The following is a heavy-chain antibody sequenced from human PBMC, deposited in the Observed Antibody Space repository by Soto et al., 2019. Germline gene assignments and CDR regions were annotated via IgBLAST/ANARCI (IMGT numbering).Heavy chain of an antibody. CDR2: INPSGGST. CDR3: ARAHCGGDCYSGVDY. Sequence: SVKVSCTASGYTLTSYYMHWVRQAPGQGLEWMGIINPSGGSTNYAQKFQGWVTMTRDTSISTAYMELSRLRSDDTAVYYCARAHCGGDCYSGVDYWGQGTLVTVSS. D-gene: IGHD2-21*02. V-gene: IGHV1-2*04. CDR1: GYTLTSYY. J-gene: IGHJ4*02.